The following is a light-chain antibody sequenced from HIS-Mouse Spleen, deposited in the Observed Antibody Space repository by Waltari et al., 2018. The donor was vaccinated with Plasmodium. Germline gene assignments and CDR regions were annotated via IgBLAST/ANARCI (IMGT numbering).Light chain of an antibody. V-gene: IGKV4-1*01. CDR2: LAS. CDR3: QQYYSTPWT. Sequence: DIVMTQSPDSLAVSLGERATINCKSSQSVLYSSNNKNYLAWYQQKPGQPPKLLIYLASTRESGVPDRFSGSGSGTGFTLTISSLQAEDVAVYYCQQYYSTPWTFGQGTKVEIK. CDR1: QSVLYSSNNKNY. J-gene: IGKJ1*01.